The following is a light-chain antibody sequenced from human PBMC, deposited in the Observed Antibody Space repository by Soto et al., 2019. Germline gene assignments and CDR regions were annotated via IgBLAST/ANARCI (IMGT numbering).Light chain of an antibody. CDR2: DVN. CDR3: SSYATSSVV. CDR1: TSDVGGYNH. V-gene: IGLV2-14*03. Sequence: QSALTQPASVSGSPGQSIAISCTGTTSDVGGYNHVSWYQQHPGKAPKLMIYDVNRRTSGVSDRFSGSKSGNTASLTITGLQAEDEADYYCSSYATSSVVFGGGTKLTVL. J-gene: IGLJ2*01.